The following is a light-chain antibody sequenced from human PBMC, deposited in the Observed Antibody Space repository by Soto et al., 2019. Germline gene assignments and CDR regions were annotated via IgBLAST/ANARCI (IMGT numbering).Light chain of an antibody. J-gene: IGKJ4*01. CDR3: HQYSNLPVT. Sequence: IVLTQSPGTLSLSPGEGATLSCRASQSVNNNYLAWYQQKPGQAPRLLIYGASKRATGIPDRFSGSGSGTDFTLTISRLEPEDFAVYYCHQYSNLPVTFGGGTKVDIK. CDR1: QSVNNNY. CDR2: GAS. V-gene: IGKV3-20*01.